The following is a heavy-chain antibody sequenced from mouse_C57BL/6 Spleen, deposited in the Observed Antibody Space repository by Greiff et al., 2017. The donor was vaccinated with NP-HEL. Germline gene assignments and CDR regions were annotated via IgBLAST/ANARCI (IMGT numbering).Heavy chain of an antibody. J-gene: IGHJ1*03. Sequence: EVKLVESEGGLVQPGSSMKLSCTASGFTFSDYYMAWVRQVPEKGLEWVANINYDGSSNSYLDSLKSRFIISSDNAKYILYQQMSSLKMEDSAAYYCARDICYYGSSYGYLDDWGTGTTVTVSS. V-gene: IGHV5-16*01. D-gene: IGHD1-1*01. CDR3: ARDICYYGSSYGYLDD. CDR1: GFTFSDYY. CDR2: INYDGSSN.